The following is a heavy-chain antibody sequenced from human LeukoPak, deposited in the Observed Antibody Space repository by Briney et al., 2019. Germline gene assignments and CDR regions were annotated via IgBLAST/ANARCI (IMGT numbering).Heavy chain of an antibody. CDR3: ARHNSGYGPFDY. CDR2: INPSGGST. D-gene: IGHD5-12*01. J-gene: IGHJ4*02. Sequence: GASVKVSCKASGYTFTGYYMHWVRQAPGQGLEWMGIINPSGGSTSYAQKFQGRVTMTRDTSTSTVYMELSSLRSEDTAVYYCARHNSGYGPFDYWGQGTLVTVSS. V-gene: IGHV1-46*01. CDR1: GYTFTGYY.